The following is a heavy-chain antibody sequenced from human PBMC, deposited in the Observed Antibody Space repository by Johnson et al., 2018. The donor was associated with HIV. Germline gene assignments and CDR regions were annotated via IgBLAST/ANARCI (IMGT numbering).Heavy chain of an antibody. D-gene: IGHD6-6*01. CDR3: ANLEYNSTDAFDI. J-gene: IGHJ3*02. Sequence: QVLLVESGGGVVQPGRSLRLSCAASGFTFSSYAMHWVRQAPGKGLEWVAVISYDGSNKYYADSVKGRFTIFRDNSKNTVSLQMNSLTAEDTAVYYCANLEYNSTDAFDIWGQGTMVTVSS. CDR2: ISYDGSNK. V-gene: IGHV3-30*04. CDR1: GFTFSSYA.